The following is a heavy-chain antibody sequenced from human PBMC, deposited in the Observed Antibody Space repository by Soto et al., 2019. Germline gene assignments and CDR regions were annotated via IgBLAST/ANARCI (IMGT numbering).Heavy chain of an antibody. CDR3: ARPNMITFGGFIVHDAFDI. Sequence: QVQLQQWGAGLLKPSETLSLTCAVYGGSFSGYYWSWVRQPPGKGLEWIGEINHSGSTNYNPSLKSRVTISVDTSKNQFSLKLSSVTAADTAVYYCARPNMITFGGFIVHDAFDISGQGTMVTVSS. CDR1: GGSFSGYY. D-gene: IGHD3-16*02. J-gene: IGHJ3*02. CDR2: INHSGST. V-gene: IGHV4-34*01.